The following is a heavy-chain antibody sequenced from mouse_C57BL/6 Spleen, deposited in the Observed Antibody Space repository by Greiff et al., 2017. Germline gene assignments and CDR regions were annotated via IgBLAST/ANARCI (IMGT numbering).Heavy chain of an antibody. J-gene: IGHJ3*01. D-gene: IGHD1-1*01. CDR1: GYTFTSYW. Sequence: VQLQQSGAELVKPGASVKLSCKASGYTFTSYWMHWVKQRPGQGLEWIGMIHPNSGSTNYNEKFKSKATLTVDKSSSTAYMQLSSLTSEDSAVYYCARSGYYGSSFAWFAYWGQGTLVTVSA. CDR2: IHPNSGST. V-gene: IGHV1-64*01. CDR3: ARSGYYGSSFAWFAY.